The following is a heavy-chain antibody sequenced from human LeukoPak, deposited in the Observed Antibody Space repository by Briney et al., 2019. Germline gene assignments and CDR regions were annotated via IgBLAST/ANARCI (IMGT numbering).Heavy chain of an antibody. CDR2: TGLSSVQT. V-gene: IGHV3-23*01. CDR1: ALTLSRHA. J-gene: IGHJ4*02. CDR3: ARGDDIRKRPTRALYFDN. D-gene: IGHD3-10*01. Sequence: SGGSLRLSCAPSALTLSRHAMNWVPQPPGKGVEWVSTTGLSSVQTLCADSVPGRFTSSRDNSKNTLDLQMDNLRVDDTAVYYCARGDDIRKRPTRALYFDNWGQGTLVTVSS.